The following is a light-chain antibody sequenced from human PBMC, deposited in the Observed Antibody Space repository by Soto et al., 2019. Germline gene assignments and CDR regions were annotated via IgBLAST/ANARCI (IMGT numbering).Light chain of an antibody. J-gene: IGLJ1*01. V-gene: IGLV1-40*01. CDR2: GDN. Sequence: QSVLTQPPSVSGAPGQWVTISCSGSGSNIGASYDVYWYRQPPGTAPKLLIYGDNNRPSGVPDRFSGSKSGTSASLAIAGLQSQDEADYYCQSYDSSLSGYVFGTGTKVTVL. CDR1: GSNIGASYD. CDR3: QSYDSSLSGYV.